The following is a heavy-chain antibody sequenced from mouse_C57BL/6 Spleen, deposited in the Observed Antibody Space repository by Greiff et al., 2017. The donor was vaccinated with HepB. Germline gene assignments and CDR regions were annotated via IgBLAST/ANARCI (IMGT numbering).Heavy chain of an antibody. CDR2: INPNNGGT. D-gene: IGHD3-2*02. CDR3: ARTDSSGSFAY. CDR1: GYTFTDYN. V-gene: IGHV1-18*01. Sequence: VQLKESGPELVKPGASVKIPCKASGYTFTDYNMDWVKQSHGKSLEWIGDINPNNGGTIYNQKFKGKATLTVDKSSSTAYMELRSLTSEDTAVYYCARTDSSGSFAYWGQGTLVTVSA. J-gene: IGHJ3*01.